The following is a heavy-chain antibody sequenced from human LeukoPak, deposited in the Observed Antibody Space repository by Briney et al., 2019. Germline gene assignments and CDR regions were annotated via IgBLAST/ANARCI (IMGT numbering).Heavy chain of an antibody. Sequence: GGSLRLSCAASGFTFSSYAMSWVRQAPGKGLEWVSVIYSGGSTYYADSVKGRFTISRDNSKNTLYLQMNSLRAEDTAVYYCARDLGDILTGYWFDPWGQGTLVTVSS. V-gene: IGHV3-53*01. J-gene: IGHJ5*02. CDR3: ARDLGDILTGYWFDP. CDR1: GFTFSSYA. D-gene: IGHD3-9*01. CDR2: IYSGGST.